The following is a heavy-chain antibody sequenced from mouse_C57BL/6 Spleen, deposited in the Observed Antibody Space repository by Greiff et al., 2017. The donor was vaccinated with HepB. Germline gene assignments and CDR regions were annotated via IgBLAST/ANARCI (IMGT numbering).Heavy chain of an antibody. D-gene: IGHD3-2*02. V-gene: IGHV1-15*01. J-gene: IGHJ2*01. CDR2: IDPETGGT. Sequence: QVTLKESGAELVRPGASVTLSCKASGYTFTDYEMHWVKQTPVHGLEWIGAIDPETGGTAYNQKFKGKAILTADKSSSTAYMELRSLTSEDSAVYYCTRSGQLRLPYYWGQGTTLTVSS. CDR1: GYTFTDYE. CDR3: TRSGQLRLPYY.